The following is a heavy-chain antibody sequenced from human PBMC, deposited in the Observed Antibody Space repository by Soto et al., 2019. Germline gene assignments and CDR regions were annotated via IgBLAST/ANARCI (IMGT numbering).Heavy chain of an antibody. V-gene: IGHV3-48*01. D-gene: IGHD2-21*01. CDR1: GFTFSSYS. Sequence: EVQLVESGGGLVQPGGSLRLSCAASGFTFSSYSMNWVRQAPGKGLEWVSYISSSSSTIYYADSVKGRFTIPRDNAKNSLYLQMNSLRAEDTAVYYCARRIVGYYYYMDVWGKGTTVTVSS. CDR3: ARRIVGYYYYMDV. J-gene: IGHJ6*03. CDR2: ISSSSSTI.